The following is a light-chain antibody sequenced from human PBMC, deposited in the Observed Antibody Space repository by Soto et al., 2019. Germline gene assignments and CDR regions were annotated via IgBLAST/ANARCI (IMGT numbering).Light chain of an antibody. CDR2: DAS. Sequence: EIVLTQAPATLSLSPGERATLSCRASQSIGLAIAWYQHKPGQAPRLLIFDASQRATGIPARLRGSGSGTDFTLSISSLEPEDFAVYYCQQRTDRPPWTFGQGTKVESK. CDR1: QSIGLA. CDR3: QQRTDRPPWT. J-gene: IGKJ1*01. V-gene: IGKV3-11*01.